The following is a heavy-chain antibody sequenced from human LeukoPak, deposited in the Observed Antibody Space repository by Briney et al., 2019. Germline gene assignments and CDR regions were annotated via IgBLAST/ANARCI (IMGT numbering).Heavy chain of an antibody. J-gene: IGHJ3*02. Sequence: ETLSLTCTVSGGSISSSSYYWGWVRQAPGKGLEWVSYISSYSSTKYYADSVKGRFIISRDNAKNSLYLQMNSLRAEDTAVYYCARGGLRVAGLDAFDIWGQGTMVTVSS. CDR3: ARGGLRVAGLDAFDI. CDR1: GGSISSSSYY. CDR2: ISSYSSTK. V-gene: IGHV3-48*01. D-gene: IGHD6-19*01.